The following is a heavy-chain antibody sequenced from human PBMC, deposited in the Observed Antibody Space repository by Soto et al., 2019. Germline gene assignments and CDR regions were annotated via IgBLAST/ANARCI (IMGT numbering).Heavy chain of an antibody. Sequence: QVQLVQSGGEVKRPGASVKVSCQASDYTFSSYAISWVRQAPGQGLQWQGWVSAHSGDTKYAQLLRDRLTLTTDTSTSTAYMELRSLTSDDTAVYYCARDSPYNDFWGGVMESYSYSMDVWVQGTTVTVSS. V-gene: IGHV1-18*01. CDR2: VSAHSGDT. J-gene: IGHJ6*02. D-gene: IGHD3-3*01. CDR3: ARDSPYNDFWGGVMESYSYSMDV. CDR1: DYTFSSYA.